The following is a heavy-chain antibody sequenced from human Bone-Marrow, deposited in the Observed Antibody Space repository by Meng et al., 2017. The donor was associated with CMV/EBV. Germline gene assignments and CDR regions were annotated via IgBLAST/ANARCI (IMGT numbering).Heavy chain of an antibody. V-gene: IGHV3-30*02. D-gene: IGHD2-2*01. CDR2: VRYDGSDK. J-gene: IGHJ4*02. CDR3: ARDTTSYLQFDY. CDR1: GFDFNNYA. Sequence: GESLKISCAASGFDFNNYAMHWVRQAPGKGLEWVAFVRYDGSDKYYADSVKGRFTISKDNSKNMSYLQMNSLRAEDTAMYYCARDTTSYLQFDYWGQGTLVTVSS.